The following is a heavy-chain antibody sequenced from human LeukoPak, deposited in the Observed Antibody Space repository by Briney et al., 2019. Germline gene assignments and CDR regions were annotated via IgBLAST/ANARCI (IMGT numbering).Heavy chain of an antibody. D-gene: IGHD3-9*01. J-gene: IGHJ4*02. Sequence: GGSLRLSCAAFGFTVSSKYMSWVRQAPGKGLEWVSVIYSGGSTHYADSVKGRFTISRDNSKNTLYLQMNSLRAEDTAVYYCARDRLRYDSLTGYPADWGQGTLVTVSS. CDR2: IYSGGST. CDR3: ARDRLRYDSLTGYPAD. CDR1: GFTVSSKY. V-gene: IGHV3-66*01.